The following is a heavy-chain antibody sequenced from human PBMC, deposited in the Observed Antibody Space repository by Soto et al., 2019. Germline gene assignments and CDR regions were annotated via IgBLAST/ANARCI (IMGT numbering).Heavy chain of an antibody. Sequence: AETLSLTCTVSGGSMRRSGYYWGWIRQPTGKGLEWXGGXXYXGXXXYXXSLKDRLSISVDTSKNSFSLNLTSVTAADTAVYFCARLVVVAPVANVWGQGALVTVSS. D-gene: IGHD2-21*01. CDR3: ARLVVVAPVANV. CDR2: XXYXGXX. CDR1: GGSMRRSGYY. J-gene: IGHJ4*02. V-gene: IGHV4-39*01.